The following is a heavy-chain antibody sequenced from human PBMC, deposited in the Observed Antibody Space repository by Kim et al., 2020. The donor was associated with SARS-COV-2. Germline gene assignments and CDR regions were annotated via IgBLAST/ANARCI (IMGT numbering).Heavy chain of an antibody. CDR3: ARVYCSSTSCYEGDY. CDR2: ISAYNGNT. D-gene: IGHD2-2*01. J-gene: IGHJ4*02. V-gene: IGHV1-18*01. CDR1: GYTFTSYG. Sequence: ASVKVSCKASGYTFTSYGISWVRQAPGQGLEWMGWISAYNGNTNYAQKLQGRVTMTTDTSTSTAYMELRSLRSDDTAVYYCARVYCSSTSCYEGDYWGQGTLVTVSS.